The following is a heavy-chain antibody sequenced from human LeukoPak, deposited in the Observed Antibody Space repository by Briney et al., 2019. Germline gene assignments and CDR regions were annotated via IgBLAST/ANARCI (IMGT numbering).Heavy chain of an antibody. CDR2: IYYRGST. J-gene: IGHJ4*02. Sequence: SETLSLTCTVTGGSISSSSYYWGWIRQPPGKGLEWIGSIYYRGSTYYNPSLKSRVTISVDTSKNQFSLKLSSVTAADTAVYYCARGRWGQWLAFDYWGQGTLVTVSS. D-gene: IGHD6-19*01. CDR3: ARGRWGQWLAFDY. V-gene: IGHV4-39*01. CDR1: GGSISSSSYY.